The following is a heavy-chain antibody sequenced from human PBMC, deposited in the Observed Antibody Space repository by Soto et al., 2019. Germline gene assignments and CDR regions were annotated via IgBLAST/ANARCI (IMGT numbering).Heavy chain of an antibody. V-gene: IGHV4-39*01. D-gene: IGHD2-21*02. CDR3: WVTAIASFYYYYGMDV. CDR1: GGSISSSSYY. Sequence: QLQLQESGPGLVKPSETLSLTCTVSGGSISSSSYYWGWIRQPPGKGLEWIGSIYYSGSTYYTPSLKSRVTISVDTSKNQFSLKLSSVTAADTAVYYCWVTAIASFYYYYGMDVWGQGTTVTVSS. CDR2: IYYSGST. J-gene: IGHJ6*02.